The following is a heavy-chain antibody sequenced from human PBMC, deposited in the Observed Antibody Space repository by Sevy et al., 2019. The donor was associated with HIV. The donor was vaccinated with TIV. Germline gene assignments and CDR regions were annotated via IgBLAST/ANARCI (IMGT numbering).Heavy chain of an antibody. CDR2: VSAYNGNT. CDR1: GYTFTSYG. Sequence: ASVKVSCKASGYTFTSYGISWVRQAPGQGLEWMGWVSAYNGNTNYAQKLQGRVTMTTDTSTSTAYMELGSLRSDDTAVYYCARDSRSSGWLTGHYYYYGMDVWGQGTTVTVSS. V-gene: IGHV1-18*01. CDR3: ARDSRSSGWLTGHYYYYGMDV. J-gene: IGHJ6*02. D-gene: IGHD6-19*01.